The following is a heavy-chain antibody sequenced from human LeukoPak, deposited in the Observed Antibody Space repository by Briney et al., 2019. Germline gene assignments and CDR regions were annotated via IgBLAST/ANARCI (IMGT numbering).Heavy chain of an antibody. CDR1: GGFISTYY. CDR3: ARGGSYNY. Sequence: SETLSLTCTVSGGFISTYYWSWVRQPPGKGLEWIGCIFYTGSTNYNPSLKSRVTMSVDTSKNQFSLKLSSVTAADTAVYYCARGGSYNYWGQGTLVTVSS. V-gene: IGHV4-59*08. D-gene: IGHD1-26*01. CDR2: IFYTGST. J-gene: IGHJ4*02.